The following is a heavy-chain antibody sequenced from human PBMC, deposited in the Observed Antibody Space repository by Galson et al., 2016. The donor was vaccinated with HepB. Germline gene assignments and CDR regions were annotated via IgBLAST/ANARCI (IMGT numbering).Heavy chain of an antibody. V-gene: IGHV3-48*02. CDR1: GFIFSSYS. J-gene: IGHJ4*02. CDR2: ISRSTPTI. CDR3: ARDPHALDF. Sequence: SLRLSCAASGFIFSSYSMNWVRQAPGKGLEWVSYISRSTPTICYADSVKGRFTVSRDNAKNSLYLQMNNLRDEDTAVYYCARDPHALDFWGQGTLVTVSS.